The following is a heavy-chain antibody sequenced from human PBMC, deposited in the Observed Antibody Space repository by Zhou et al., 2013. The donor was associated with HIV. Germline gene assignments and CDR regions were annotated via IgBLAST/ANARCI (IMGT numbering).Heavy chain of an antibody. Sequence: QVQLVQSGAEVKKPGASVKVSCKASGYNFNSYGINWVREAPGQGLEWMGWISGSNGDTKYAQKFQGRVTMTTDTSTSTAYMEVRSLRSDDTAVYYCAGDYGGSYAFDIWGQGTMVTVSS. V-gene: IGHV1-18*01. CDR1: GYNFNSYG. D-gene: IGHD4-17*01. CDR3: AGDYGGSYAFDI. J-gene: IGHJ3*02. CDR2: ISGSNGDT.